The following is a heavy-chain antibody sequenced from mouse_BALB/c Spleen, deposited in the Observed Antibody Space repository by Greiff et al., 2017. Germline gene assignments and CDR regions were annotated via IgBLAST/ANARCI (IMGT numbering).Heavy chain of an antibody. CDR1: GYTFTSYW. CDR2: IYPGSGST. D-gene: IGHD2-10*02. V-gene: IGHV1S22*01. CDR3: TRGGYGNYWFAY. J-gene: IGHJ3*01. Sequence: LKQPGSELVRPGASVKLSCKASGYTFTSYWMHWVKQRHGQGLEWIGNIYPGSGSTNYDEKFKSKGTLTVDTSSSTAYMHLSSLTSEDSAVYYCTRGGYGNYWFAYWGQGTLVTVSA.